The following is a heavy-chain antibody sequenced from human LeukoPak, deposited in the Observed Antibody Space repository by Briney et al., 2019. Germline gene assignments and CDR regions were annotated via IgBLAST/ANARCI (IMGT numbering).Heavy chain of an antibody. J-gene: IGHJ4*02. Sequence: PGGSLRLSCAASGFAFSNAWLSWVRQAPGKGLEWVSAISGSGGSTYYADSVKGRFTISRDNSKNTLYLQMNSPRAEDTAVYYCAKRLVVVVAATRDDYWGQGTLVTVSS. CDR2: ISGSGGST. CDR3: AKRLVVVVAATRDDY. V-gene: IGHV3-23*01. D-gene: IGHD2-15*01. CDR1: GFAFSNAW.